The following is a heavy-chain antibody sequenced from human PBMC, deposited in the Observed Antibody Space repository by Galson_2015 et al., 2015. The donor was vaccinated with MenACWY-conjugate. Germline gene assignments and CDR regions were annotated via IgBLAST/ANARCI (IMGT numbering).Heavy chain of an antibody. CDR3: ARGHDSSGYYQYYFDY. V-gene: IGHV3-48*04. Sequence: SLRLSCAASGFTFSSYRMNWVRQAPGKGLEWVSYISSSSSTIYYADSVKGRFTISRDNAKNSLYLQMNSLRAEDTAVYYCARGHDSSGYYQYYFDYWGQGTLVTVSS. J-gene: IGHJ4*02. CDR2: ISSSSSTI. D-gene: IGHD3-22*01. CDR1: GFTFSSYR.